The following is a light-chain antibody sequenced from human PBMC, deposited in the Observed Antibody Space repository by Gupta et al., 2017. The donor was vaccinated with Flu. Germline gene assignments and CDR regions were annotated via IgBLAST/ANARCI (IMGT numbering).Light chain of an antibody. V-gene: IGKV3-20*01. CDR1: QRVTSSH. CDR3: EQDGSSPKT. J-gene: IGKJ1*01. Sequence: DIVMMQYPGTLSLSPGERASLSCRASQRVTSSHLTWYQQTPGQAPRLLNYDASNRTTGIPARFSGSGSGTDFTLTISRLEPDDFAVYYCEQDGSSPKTFGQGTKVEIK. CDR2: DAS.